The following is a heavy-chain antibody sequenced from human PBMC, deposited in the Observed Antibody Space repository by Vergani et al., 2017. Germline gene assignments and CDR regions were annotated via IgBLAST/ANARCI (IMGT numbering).Heavy chain of an antibody. Sequence: QFRLVQSGGVVVQPGRSLILPCVDSGLYFSGFSMEWVRQAPGKGLEWVAVISHDGVKTFYAESVKGRFSISRDNSKNTLYLQLNSLTVDDTAIYYCARXGLGWSYVNGLDSWGQGVLVTVSS. J-gene: IGHJ4*02. CDR3: ARXGLGWSYVNGLDS. CDR1: GLYFSGFS. CDR2: ISHDGVKT. V-gene: IGHV3-30-3*01. D-gene: IGHD3-16*01.